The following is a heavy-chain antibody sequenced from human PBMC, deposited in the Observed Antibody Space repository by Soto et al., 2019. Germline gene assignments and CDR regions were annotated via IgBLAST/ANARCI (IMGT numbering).Heavy chain of an antibody. Sequence: SETLSLTCTVSGDSISGWYWSWIRQSPGKGLEWIGYVFYSGSTNYTPSLKSRLTISLDTSKNQFSLKLSSVTAADTAVYYCERGAYSGYEYNWFDPWGQGTLVTVSS. V-gene: IGHV4-59*08. CDR3: ERGAYSGYEYNWFDP. J-gene: IGHJ5*02. CDR2: VFYSGST. D-gene: IGHD5-12*01. CDR1: GDSISGWY.